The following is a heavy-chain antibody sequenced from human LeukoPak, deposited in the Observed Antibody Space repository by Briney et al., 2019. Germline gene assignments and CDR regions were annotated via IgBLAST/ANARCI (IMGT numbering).Heavy chain of an antibody. Sequence: GASVKVSCKASVYTFTSYGISWVRQAPGQGLEWMGWISAYNGNTNYAQKVQGRVTMTTDTSTSTAYMELRSLRSHDTAVYYCARDGYSSGWARGDYYYYMDVWGKGTTVTVSS. CDR1: VYTFTSYG. CDR2: ISAYNGNT. CDR3: ARDGYSSGWARGDYYYYMDV. D-gene: IGHD6-19*01. J-gene: IGHJ6*03. V-gene: IGHV1-18*01.